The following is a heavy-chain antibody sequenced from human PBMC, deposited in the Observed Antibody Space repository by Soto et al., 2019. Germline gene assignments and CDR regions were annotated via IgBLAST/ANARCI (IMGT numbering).Heavy chain of an antibody. V-gene: IGHV1-3*01. D-gene: IGHD4-4*01. J-gene: IGHJ6*02. CDR1: GYTFTSYA. CDR3: ARDERYSNYYYGMDV. Sequence: GASVKVSCKASGYTFTSYAMHWVRQAPGQRLEWMGWINAGNGNTKYSQKFQGRVTITRDTSASTAYMELSSLRSEDTAVYYCARDERYSNYYYGMDVWGQGTTVTVSS. CDR2: INAGNGNT.